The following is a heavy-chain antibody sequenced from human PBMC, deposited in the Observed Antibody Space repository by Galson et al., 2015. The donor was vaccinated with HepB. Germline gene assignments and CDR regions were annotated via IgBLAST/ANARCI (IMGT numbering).Heavy chain of an antibody. CDR1: GFTFSSYA. Sequence: SLRLSCAASGFTFSSYAMSWVRQAPGKGLEWVSGISGSGGSTYYADAVKGRFTISRDNSKNTLYLQMNSLRAEDTAVYYCAKGVLGTVTFFDYWGQGTLVTVSS. D-gene: IGHD1-14*01. CDR2: ISGSGGST. J-gene: IGHJ4*02. V-gene: IGHV3-23*01. CDR3: AKGVLGTVTFFDY.